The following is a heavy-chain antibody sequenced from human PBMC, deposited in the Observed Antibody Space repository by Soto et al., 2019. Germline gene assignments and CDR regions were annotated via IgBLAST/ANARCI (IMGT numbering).Heavy chain of an antibody. CDR1: GFTFSSYA. D-gene: IGHD3-22*01. V-gene: IGHV3-30-3*01. CDR3: ARSALNYYDSSGYFRGFDP. J-gene: IGHJ5*02. CDR2: ISYDGSNK. Sequence: GGSLRLSCAASGFTFSSYAMHWVRQAPGKGLEWVAVISYDGSNKYYADSVKGRFTISRDNSKNTLYLQMNSLRAEDTAVYYCARSALNYYDSSGYFRGFDPWGQGTLVTVSS.